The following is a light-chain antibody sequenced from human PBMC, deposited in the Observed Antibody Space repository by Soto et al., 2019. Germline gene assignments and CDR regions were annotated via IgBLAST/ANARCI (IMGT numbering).Light chain of an antibody. CDR2: EVS. CDR1: SSDVGGYNY. J-gene: IGLJ1*01. Sequence: QSVLTQPPSSSGSPGQSVTISCTGTSSDVGGYNYVSWYQQHPGKAPKLMLYEVSKRPSGVPDRFSGSKSGNTASLTVSGLQAEDEAVYYFTSYAGSNNFFVFVTGTKVPVL. CDR3: TSYAGSNNFFV. V-gene: IGLV2-8*01.